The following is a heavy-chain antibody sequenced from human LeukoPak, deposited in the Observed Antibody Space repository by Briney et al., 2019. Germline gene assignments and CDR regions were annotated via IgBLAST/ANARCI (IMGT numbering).Heavy chain of an antibody. V-gene: IGHV3-21*01. CDR2: ITISSTYI. J-gene: IGHJ5*02. CDR1: GFTFSSYN. Sequence: GGSLRLSCAASGFTFSSYNMIWVRQAPGKGLEWVSSITISSTYIYYADSVKGRFTISRDNAKNSLYLQMNCLRAEDTAVYYCAREEAYCAGDCSPAWGQGTLVTVSS. D-gene: IGHD2-21*02. CDR3: AREEAYCAGDCSPA.